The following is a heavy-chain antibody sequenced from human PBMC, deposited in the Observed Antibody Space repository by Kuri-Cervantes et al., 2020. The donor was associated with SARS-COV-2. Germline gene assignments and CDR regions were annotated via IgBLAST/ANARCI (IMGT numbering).Heavy chain of an antibody. Sequence: LSLTCAASGFTFSGSAMHWVRQASGKGLEWVGRIRSKANSYATAYAASVKGRFTISRDDSKNTAYLQMNSLKTEDTAVYYCARDVEQWLVRSFWYYGMDVWGQGTTVTVSS. V-gene: IGHV3-73*01. CDR2: IRSKANSYAT. D-gene: IGHD6-19*01. CDR3: ARDVEQWLVRSFWYYGMDV. CDR1: GFTFSGSA. J-gene: IGHJ6*02.